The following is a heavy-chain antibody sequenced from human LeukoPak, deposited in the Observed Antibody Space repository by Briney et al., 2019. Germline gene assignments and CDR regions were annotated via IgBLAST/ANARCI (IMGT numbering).Heavy chain of an antibody. CDR3: GRVVGSSFIDY. V-gene: IGHV4-34*01. Sequence: SETLSLTCATHSESSGGDDWTWIRQPPGKGLEWIGEVSPGGSTRYSPSLRSRVTISLDTSRSRFSLRLSSVTAADTAVYYCGRVVGSSFIDYWGQGILVTVSS. D-gene: IGHD1-26*01. CDR1: SESSGGDD. CDR2: VSPGGST. J-gene: IGHJ4*02.